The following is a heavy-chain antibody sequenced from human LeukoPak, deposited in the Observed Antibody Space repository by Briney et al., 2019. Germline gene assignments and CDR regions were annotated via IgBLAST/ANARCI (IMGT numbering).Heavy chain of an antibody. CDR2: ISSSGSTI. V-gene: IGHV3-11*01. CDR1: GFTFSDYY. CDR3: ARGCSGGSRYTPLWFDP. Sequence: GGSLRLPCAASGFTFSDYYMSWIRQAPGKGLEWVSYISSSGSTIYYADSVKGRFTISRDNAKNSLYLQMNSLRAEDTAVYYCARGCSGGSRYTPLWFDPWGQGTLVTVSS. D-gene: IGHD2-15*01. J-gene: IGHJ5*02.